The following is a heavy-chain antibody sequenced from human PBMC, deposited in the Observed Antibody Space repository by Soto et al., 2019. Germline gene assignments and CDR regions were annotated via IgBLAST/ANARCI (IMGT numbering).Heavy chain of an antibody. D-gene: IGHD6-13*01. CDR3: ARDPKSLYSSTEWGGGYYGMDV. CDR2: ISYDGSNK. V-gene: IGHV3-30-3*01. CDR1: GFTFSSYA. J-gene: IGHJ6*02. Sequence: GGSLRLSCAASGFTFSSYAMHWVRQAPGKGLEWVAVISYDGSNKYYADSVKGRFTISRDNSKNTLYLQMNSLRAEDTAVYYCARDPKSLYSSTEWGGGYYGMDVWGQGTTVTVSS.